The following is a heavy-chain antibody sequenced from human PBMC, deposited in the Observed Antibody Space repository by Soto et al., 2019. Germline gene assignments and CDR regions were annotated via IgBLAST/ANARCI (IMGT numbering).Heavy chain of an antibody. CDR1: GYTFTGFA. D-gene: IGHD1-26*01. CDR2: INVANGNR. CDR3: ARDPSVGATAFDY. J-gene: IGHJ4*02. Sequence: ASVKVSCKASGYTFTGFAIHWVRQAPGQRLEWMGWINVANGNRKYSEEFQGRVTISRDTSASTVYMELSSLRSEDTAVYYCARDPSVGATAFDYWGQGTLVTVSS. V-gene: IGHV1-3*01.